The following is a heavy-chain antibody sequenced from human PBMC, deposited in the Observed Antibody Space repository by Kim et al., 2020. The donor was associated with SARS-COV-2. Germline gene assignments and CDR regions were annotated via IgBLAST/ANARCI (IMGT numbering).Heavy chain of an antibody. CDR2: IIPIFGTA. CDR3: ARALRDVAAAGLDYYGMDV. D-gene: IGHD6-13*01. Sequence: SVKVSCKASGGTFSSYAISWVRQAPGQGLEWMGGIIPIFGTANYAQKFQGRVTITADESTSTAYMELSSLRSEDPAVYYCARALRDVAAAGLDYYGMDVWGHGTTGTVAS. J-gene: IGHJ6*02. V-gene: IGHV1-69*13. CDR1: GGTFSSYA.